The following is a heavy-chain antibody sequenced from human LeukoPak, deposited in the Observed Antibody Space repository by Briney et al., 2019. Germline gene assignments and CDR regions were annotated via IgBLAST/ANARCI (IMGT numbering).Heavy chain of an antibody. V-gene: IGHV1-2*06. J-gene: IGHJ3*02. CDR1: GYTFTGYC. CDR3: ASKGYTVGATLSGAFDI. Sequence: ASVKVSCKASGYTFTGYCMHWVRQAPGQGLEWMGRINPNSGGTNYAQKFQGRVTMTRDTSISTAYMELSRLRSDDTAVYYCASKGYTVGATLSGAFDIWGQGTMVTVSS. CDR2: INPNSGGT. D-gene: IGHD1-26*01.